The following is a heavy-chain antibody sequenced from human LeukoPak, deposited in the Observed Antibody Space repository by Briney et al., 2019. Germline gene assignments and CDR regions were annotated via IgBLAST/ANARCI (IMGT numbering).Heavy chain of an antibody. D-gene: IGHD3-22*01. J-gene: IGHJ4*02. CDR1: GGSISSYY. V-gene: IGHV4-4*07. CDR3: ARGPLIWDSSGYYYEA. Sequence: SETLSLTCTVSGGSISSYYWSWIRQPAGKGLEWIGRIYTSGSTNYNPSLESRVTMSVDTSKNQFSLKLSSVTAADTAVYYCARGPLIWDSSGYYYEAWGQGTLVTVSS. CDR2: IYTSGST.